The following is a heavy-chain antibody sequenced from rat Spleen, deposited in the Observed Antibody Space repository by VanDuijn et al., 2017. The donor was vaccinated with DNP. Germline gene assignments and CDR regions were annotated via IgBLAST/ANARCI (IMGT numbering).Heavy chain of an antibody. D-gene: IGHD3-1*01. CDR3: TRDLGAHYFDY. Sequence: EVQLVESGGGLVQPGRSMKLSCAALGFTFSDYYMAWVRQAPTKGLEWVATISYDGSSTYYRDSVKGRFSISRDNAKSTLYLQVNSLRSEDTATYYCTRDLGAHYFDYWGQGVMVTVSS. J-gene: IGHJ2*01. V-gene: IGHV5-20*01. CDR1: GFTFSDYY. CDR2: ISYDGSST.